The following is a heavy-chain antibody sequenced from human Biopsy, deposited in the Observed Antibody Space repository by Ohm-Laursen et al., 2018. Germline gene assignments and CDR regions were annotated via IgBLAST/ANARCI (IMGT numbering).Heavy chain of an antibody. D-gene: IGHD6-19*01. Sequence: SETLSLTCGVSGGSTTDYFWSWIRQPAGETLEWIGRIYSSGGSSYNPSLKSRISMSMDTSNNQFSLTLTSVTAADTAVYYCARTPGKAVAGRFLDLWGRGTLVTVSS. J-gene: IGHJ2*01. V-gene: IGHV4-4*07. CDR2: IYSSGGS. CDR1: GGSTTDYF. CDR3: ARTPGKAVAGRFLDL.